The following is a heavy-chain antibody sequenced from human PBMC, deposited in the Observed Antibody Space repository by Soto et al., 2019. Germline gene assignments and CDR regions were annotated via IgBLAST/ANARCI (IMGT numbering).Heavy chain of an antibody. J-gene: IGHJ6*02. CDR1: GYTFTGYY. CDR2: INPNSGGT. CDR3: ARDQTAFPRHYGMDV. D-gene: IGHD2-21*01. V-gene: IGHV1-2*04. Sequence: QVQLVQSGAEVKKPGASVKVSCKASGYTFTGYYMHWVRQAPGQGLEWMGWINPNSGGTNYAQKFKGWVTMTRDTSISTAYMELSRLRSDDTAVYYCARDQTAFPRHYGMDVWGQGTTVTVSS.